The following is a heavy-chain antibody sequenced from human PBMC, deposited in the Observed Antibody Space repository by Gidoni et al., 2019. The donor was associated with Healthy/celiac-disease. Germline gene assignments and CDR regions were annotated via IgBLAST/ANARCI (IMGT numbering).Heavy chain of an antibody. V-gene: IGHV3-7*01. D-gene: IGHD4-4*01. Sequence: EVQLVESGGGLVQPGGSLRLSCAASGFTFSSYWMSWVRQAPGKGLEWVANIKQDGSEKYYVDSVKGRFTISRDNAKNSLYLQMNSLRAEDTAVYYCARSDYSNYQDGMDVWGQGTTVTVSS. J-gene: IGHJ6*02. CDR1: GFTFSSYW. CDR2: IKQDGSEK. CDR3: ARSDYSNYQDGMDV.